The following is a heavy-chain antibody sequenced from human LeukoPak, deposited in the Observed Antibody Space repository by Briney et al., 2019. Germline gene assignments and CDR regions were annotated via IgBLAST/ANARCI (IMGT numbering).Heavy chain of an antibody. CDR3: ARVRIHDSVDP. D-gene: IGHD3-3*01. CDR1: GFIFNEYS. J-gene: IGHJ5*02. Sequence: GGSLRLSCVGSGFIFNEYSLNWVRQAPGKGPEWVSYISSRSSTIYYADSVKGRFTISRDNAKNTLYLQMNSLRAEDTAVYYCARVRIHDSVDPWGQGTLVTVSS. V-gene: IGHV3-48*04. CDR2: ISSRSSTI.